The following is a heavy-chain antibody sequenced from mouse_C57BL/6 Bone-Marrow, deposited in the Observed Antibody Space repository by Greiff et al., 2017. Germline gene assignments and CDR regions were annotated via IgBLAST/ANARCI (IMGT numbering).Heavy chain of an antibody. CDR2: IYPGDGDT. J-gene: IGHJ4*01. V-gene: IGHV1-80*01. Sequence: VQLQQSGAELVKPGASVKISCKASGYAFSSYWMNWVKQRPGKGLEWIGQIYPGDGDTNYNGKFKGKATLTADKSSSTAYMQLSSLTSEDSAVYFCARGGITTRAMDYWGQGTSVTVSS. CDR1: GYAFSSYW. CDR3: ARGGITTRAMDY. D-gene: IGHD2-4*01.